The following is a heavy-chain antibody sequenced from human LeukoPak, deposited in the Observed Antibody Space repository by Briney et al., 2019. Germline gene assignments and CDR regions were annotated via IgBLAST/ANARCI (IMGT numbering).Heavy chain of an antibody. CDR3: ASNLDYGDYIFLDY. J-gene: IGHJ4*02. CDR2: ISAYNGNT. Sequence: ASVKVSCKASGYTFTSYGISWVRQAPGQGLEWMGWISAYNGNTNYAQKLQGRVTMTTDTSTSTAYMELRSLRSDDTAVYYCASNLDYGDYIFLDYWGQGTLVTVSS. CDR1: GYTFTSYG. D-gene: IGHD4-17*01. V-gene: IGHV1-18*01.